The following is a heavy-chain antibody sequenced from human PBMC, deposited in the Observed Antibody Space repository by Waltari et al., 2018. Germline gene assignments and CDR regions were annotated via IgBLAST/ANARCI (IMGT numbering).Heavy chain of an antibody. CDR1: GLTPRSCE. CDR2: MRSNGGAI. J-gene: IGHJ4*02. V-gene: IGHV3-48*03. Sequence: EVQLVESGGGMVEPGGSLRLSFAASGLTPRSCEMNWVRKAPGKGLVWLSYMRSNGGAIYYADSVKGRFTISRDDAKNLLYLQMNSLRPEDTAVYYCARDRAPGGKSLYFDYWGQGTLVTVSS. CDR3: ARDRAPGGKSLYFDY. D-gene: IGHD2-8*02.